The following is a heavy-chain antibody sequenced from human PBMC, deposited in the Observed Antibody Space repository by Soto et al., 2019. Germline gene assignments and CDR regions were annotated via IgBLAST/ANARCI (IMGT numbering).Heavy chain of an antibody. D-gene: IGHD2-2*01. CDR1: GGSFSGYY. V-gene: IGHV4-34*01. J-gene: IGHJ1*01. CDR3: ARGRYLRMVRVPADPFQH. Sequence: SETLSLTCAVYGGSFSGYYWSWIRQPPGKGLEWIEEINHSGSTNYNPSLKSRATISVDTTKNQFSLKLSSVTAADTAVYYCARGRYLRMVRVPADPFQHWGQGTLVTVSS. CDR2: INHSGST.